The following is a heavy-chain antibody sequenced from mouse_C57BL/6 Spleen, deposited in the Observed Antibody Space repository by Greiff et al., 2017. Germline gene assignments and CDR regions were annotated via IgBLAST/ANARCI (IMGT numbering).Heavy chain of an antibody. CDR3: ARVTTVVAEDWYFDV. CDR2: IDPNSGGT. Sequence: QVQLQQPGAELVKPGASVKLSCKASGYTFTSYWMHWVKQRPGRGLEWIGRIDPNSGGTKYNEKFKSKATLTVDKPSSTAYMQLSSLTSEDSAVYYCARVTTVVAEDWYFDVWGTGTTVTVSS. J-gene: IGHJ1*03. CDR1: GYTFTSYW. D-gene: IGHD1-1*01. V-gene: IGHV1-72*01.